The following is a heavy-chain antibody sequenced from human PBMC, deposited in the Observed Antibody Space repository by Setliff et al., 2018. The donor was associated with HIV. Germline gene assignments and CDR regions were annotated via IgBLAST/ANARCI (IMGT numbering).Heavy chain of an antibody. CDR2: VYYTGTA. CDR3: ARGESTTWDLAEYFQH. D-gene: IGHD1-1*01. Sequence: KPSETLSLTCSVSGVSVSSGGYYWSWIRQHPGKGLEWIGYVYYTGTAYFNPSLKSRITISVDTSKNQFSLKLGFVTAADTAVYYCARGESTTWDLAEYFQHWGHGTLVTVS. J-gene: IGHJ1*01. CDR1: GVSVSSGGYY. V-gene: IGHV4-31*03.